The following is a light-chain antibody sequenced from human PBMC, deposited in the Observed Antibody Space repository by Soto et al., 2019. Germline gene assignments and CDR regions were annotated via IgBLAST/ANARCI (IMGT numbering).Light chain of an antibody. CDR3: SSYMSSSTRL. CDR1: SSDLGGYNY. CDR2: DVS. Sequence: QSALTQPASVSGSPGQSITISCSGTSSDLGGYNYVSWYQHHPGKAPKLMIYDVSYRPSGVSDRFSGSKSGNTASLTISGLQAEDEADYYCSSYMSSSTRLFGGGTKVTVL. J-gene: IGLJ2*01. V-gene: IGLV2-14*03.